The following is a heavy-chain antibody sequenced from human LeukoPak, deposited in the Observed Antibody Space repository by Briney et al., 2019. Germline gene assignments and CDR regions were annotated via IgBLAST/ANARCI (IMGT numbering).Heavy chain of an antibody. J-gene: IGHJ4*02. CDR1: GGSISSYY. CDR2: IYYSGST. V-gene: IGHV4-39*07. D-gene: IGHD2-21*02. Sequence: SETLSLTCTVSGGSISSYYWSWIRQPPGKGLEWIGSIYYSGSTYYNPSLKSRVTISVDTSKNQFSLKLSSVTAADTAVYYCAREGLGVVTAIYYFDYWGQGTLVTVSS. CDR3: AREGLGVVTAIYYFDY.